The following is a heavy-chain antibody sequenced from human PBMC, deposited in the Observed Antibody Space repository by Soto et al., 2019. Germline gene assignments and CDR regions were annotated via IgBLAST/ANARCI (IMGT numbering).Heavy chain of an antibody. CDR1: GYIFTSYG. J-gene: IGHJ5*02. CDR2: ITAYNVNT. V-gene: IGHV1-18*01. CDR3: ARAGVGGTSGWCDP. Sequence: QVQLVQSGAEVKKPGASVMVSCKASGYIFTSYGISWVRQAPGHWLEWRGWITAYNVNTNYAQKLQGRVTMSTDTSTTTDYMARKSLRSDATAVYYCARAGVGGTSGWCDPWGQGTLVTVS. D-gene: IGHD1-26*01.